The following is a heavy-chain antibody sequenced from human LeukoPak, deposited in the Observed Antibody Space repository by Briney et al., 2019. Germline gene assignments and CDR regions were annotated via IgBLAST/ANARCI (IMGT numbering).Heavy chain of an antibody. V-gene: IGHV1-8*01. J-gene: IGHJ4*02. Sequence: ASVEVSCKASGYNFTTYDFTWVRQATGQGLEWMGWMNPNSGRTGYAQNFQGRITITRNTSISTAYMELSSLRSEDTAVYYCTRETSSRYFDYWGQGTLVTVSS. CDR1: GYNFTTYD. CDR3: TRETSSRYFDY. CDR2: MNPNSGRT.